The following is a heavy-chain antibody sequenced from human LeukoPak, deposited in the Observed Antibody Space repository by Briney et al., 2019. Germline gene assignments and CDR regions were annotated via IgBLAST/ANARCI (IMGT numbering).Heavy chain of an antibody. Sequence: GESLKISFKGSGYSFTSYWIGWLRPIPGKGLGWVGIIYPGNSDTRYSPSFQGQVTISADKAISTAYLQWSSLKASDTAMYYCARGFYGGYYYYYYMDVWGKGTTVTVSS. CDR1: GYSFTSYW. V-gene: IGHV5-51*01. CDR2: IYPGNSDT. D-gene: IGHD4/OR15-4a*01. CDR3: ARGFYGGYYYYYYMDV. J-gene: IGHJ6*03.